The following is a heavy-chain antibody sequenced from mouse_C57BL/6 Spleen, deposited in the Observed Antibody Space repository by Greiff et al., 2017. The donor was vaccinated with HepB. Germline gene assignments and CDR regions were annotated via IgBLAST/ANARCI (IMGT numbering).Heavy chain of an antibody. J-gene: IGHJ3*01. V-gene: IGHV3-6*01. Sequence: VQLQQSGPGLVKPSQSLSLTCSVTGYSITSGYYWNWIRQFPGNKLEWMGYISYDGSNNYNPSLKNRISITRDTSKNQFFLKLNSVTTEDTATYYCASSYEDWGQGTLVTVSA. CDR3: ASSYED. CDR1: GYSITSGYY. D-gene: IGHD1-1*01. CDR2: ISYDGSN.